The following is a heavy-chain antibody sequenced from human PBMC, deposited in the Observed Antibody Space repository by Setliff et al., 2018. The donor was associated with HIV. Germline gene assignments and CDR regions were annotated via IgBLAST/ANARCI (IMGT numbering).Heavy chain of an antibody. D-gene: IGHD1-1*01. V-gene: IGHV1-46*01. CDR3: ARGVSTPDGNGALNRYFYMDV. CDR1: GYHFSDNY. Sequence: ASVKVSCKAFGYHFSDNYIQWVRQAPGQGLEWMAVIYPSGGSGTFAQKFQGRATLTTDTSTNTLYMELTNLRSEDTAIYYCARGVSTPDGNGALNRYFYMDVWGKGTAVTVSS. J-gene: IGHJ6*03. CDR2: IYPSGGSG.